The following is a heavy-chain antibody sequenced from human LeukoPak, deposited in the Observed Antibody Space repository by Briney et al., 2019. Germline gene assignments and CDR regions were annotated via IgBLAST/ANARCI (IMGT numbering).Heavy chain of an antibody. CDR3: ARVAAALAYYYYYYMDV. J-gene: IGHJ6*03. Sequence: PGGSLRLSCAASGFTFSTYYMSWVRQAPGTGLEWVANIKQDGSEKYYVDSVKGRFTISRDNAKNSLYLQMNSLRAEDTAVYYCARVAAALAYYYYYYMDVWGKGTTVTVSS. D-gene: IGHD6-13*01. CDR1: GFTFSTYY. CDR2: IKQDGSEK. V-gene: IGHV3-7*01.